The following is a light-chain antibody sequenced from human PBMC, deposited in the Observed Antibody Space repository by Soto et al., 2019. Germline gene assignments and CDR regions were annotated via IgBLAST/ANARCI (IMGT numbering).Light chain of an antibody. CDR1: QSISSW. CDR3: QQYNSYPWT. V-gene: IGKV1-5*01. Sequence: DVQMTQSTSTLSASVGHRVTLTCRASQSISSWLAWYQQKPGKAPKVLIYDASSLESGVPSRFSGSLSGTEFTLTISSLQTDDLATYYSQQYNSYPWTFGQGTKVDIK. J-gene: IGKJ1*01. CDR2: DAS.